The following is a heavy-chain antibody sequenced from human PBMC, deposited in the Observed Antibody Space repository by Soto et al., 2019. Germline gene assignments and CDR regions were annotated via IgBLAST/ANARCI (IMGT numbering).Heavy chain of an antibody. J-gene: IGHJ5*02. CDR1: GDSVSSPYY. CDR2: VFHTGTT. V-gene: IGHV4-4*02. CDR3: ARSAGWYAIHA. Sequence: QVQLQESGPGLVKPSGTLSLTCAVSGDSVSSPYYWCWVRQSPGTGLEWIGEVFHTGTTSYNPSLRSRVTISMDKSINQFSLDLSSVTAADTAVYYCARSAGWYAIHAWGPGTLVIVSS. D-gene: IGHD6-19*01.